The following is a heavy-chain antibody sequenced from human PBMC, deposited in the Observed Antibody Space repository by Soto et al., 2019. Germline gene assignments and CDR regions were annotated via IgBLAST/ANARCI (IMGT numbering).Heavy chain of an antibody. CDR2: TYYKSKWNN. CDR1: GASVSTNSAG. J-gene: IGHJ6*02. CDR3: TGITWFRGMDV. V-gene: IGHV6-1*01. D-gene: IGHD3-10*01. Sequence: SETLSLTCVISGASVSTNSAGWNWIRQSPSRGLEWLGRTYYKSKWNNDYALSVKSRITINPDTSKNQFSLHLYSVTPEDTAVYYCTGITWFRGMDVWGQGTPVT.